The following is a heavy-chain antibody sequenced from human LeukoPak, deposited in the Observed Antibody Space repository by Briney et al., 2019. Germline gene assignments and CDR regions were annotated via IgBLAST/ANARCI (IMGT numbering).Heavy chain of an antibody. J-gene: IGHJ6*03. D-gene: IGHD1-7*01. CDR3: ARLGWNYERNPEIDYYYYMDV. CDR1: GGSISSGDYY. CDR2: IYYSEST. Sequence: PSQTLSLTCTVSGGSISSGDYYWSWIRQPPGKGLEWIGYIYYSESTNYNPSLKSGVTISVDTSKNQFSLKLSSVTAADTAVYYCARLGWNYERNPEIDYYYYMDVWGKGTTVTVSS. V-gene: IGHV4-30-4*01.